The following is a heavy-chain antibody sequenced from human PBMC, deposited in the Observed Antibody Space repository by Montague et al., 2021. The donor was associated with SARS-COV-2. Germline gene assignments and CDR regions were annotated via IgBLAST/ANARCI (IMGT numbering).Heavy chain of an antibody. V-gene: IGHV6-1*01. CDR2: TYYRSKWYN. CDR1: GDSVPRNRAA. D-gene: IGHD1-26*01. CDR3: SRTSASIEY. J-gene: IGHJ4*02. Sequence: CAISGDSVPRNRAARKLVRQSSSLDLEWLGRTYYRSKWYNDYAVYVKSRITINPDTSKNQISLQLNPMTPEDTVVYYCSRTSASIEYWGQGTLVTVSA.